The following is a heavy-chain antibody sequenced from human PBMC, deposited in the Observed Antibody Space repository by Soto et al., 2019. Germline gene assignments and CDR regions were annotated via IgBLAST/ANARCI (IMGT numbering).Heavy chain of an antibody. CDR2: ISYDGSNK. J-gene: IGHJ4*02. CDR3: ARENGDPYFDY. Sequence: GGSLRLSCAASGFTFSSYAMHWVRQAPGKGLEWVAVISYDGSNKYYADSVKGRFTISRDNSKNTLYLQMNSLRAEDTAVYYCARENGDPYFDYWGQGTLVTV. CDR1: GFTFSSYA. V-gene: IGHV3-30-3*01. D-gene: IGHD4-17*01.